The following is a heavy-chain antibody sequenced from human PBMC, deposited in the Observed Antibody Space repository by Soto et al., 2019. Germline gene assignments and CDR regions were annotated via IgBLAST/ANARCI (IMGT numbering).Heavy chain of an antibody. Sequence: SETLSLTCTVSGGSITSFYWTWIRQTPGKGLEWIGHISYTGSTNYNPSLKSRVTIAVDTSKNQFSLNLTSVTAADTAVYYCAREGNGWYYSDYWGQGALVTVSS. CDR3: AREGNGWYYSDY. V-gene: IGHV4-59*01. J-gene: IGHJ4*02. CDR1: GGSITSFY. CDR2: ISYTGST. D-gene: IGHD6-19*01.